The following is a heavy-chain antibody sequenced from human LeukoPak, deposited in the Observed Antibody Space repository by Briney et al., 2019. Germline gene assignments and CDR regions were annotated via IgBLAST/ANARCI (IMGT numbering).Heavy chain of an antibody. D-gene: IGHD4-17*01. CDR1: GFTFSSYG. V-gene: IGHV3-23*01. Sequence: GGSLRLSCAASGFTFSSYGMSWVRQAPGKGLEWVSAISGSGGSTYYSDSVKGRFTISRDNSKNTLYLQMNSLRAEDTAVYYCAKERYGDYAYYYYSYMDVWGKGTTVTVSS. J-gene: IGHJ6*03. CDR2: ISGSGGST. CDR3: AKERYGDYAYYYYSYMDV.